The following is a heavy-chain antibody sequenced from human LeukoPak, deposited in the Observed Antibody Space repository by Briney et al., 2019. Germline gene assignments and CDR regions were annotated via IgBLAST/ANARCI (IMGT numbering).Heavy chain of an antibody. Sequence: SVKVSCKASGGTFSSYAISWVRQAPGRGLEWMGRIIPILGIANYAQKFQGRVTITADKSTSTAYMELSSLRSEDTAVYYCARALAPNSGSYYYYYYGMDVWGQGTTVTVSS. V-gene: IGHV1-69*04. J-gene: IGHJ6*02. CDR2: IIPILGIA. D-gene: IGHD1-26*01. CDR3: ARALAPNSGSYYYYYYGMDV. CDR1: GGTFSSYA.